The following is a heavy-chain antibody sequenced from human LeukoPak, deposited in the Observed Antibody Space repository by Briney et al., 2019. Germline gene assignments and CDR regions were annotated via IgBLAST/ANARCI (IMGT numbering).Heavy chain of an antibody. V-gene: IGHV1-3*01. D-gene: IGHD1-26*01. CDR3: AREGGTWGKDDAFDI. CDR2: INAGNGNT. Sequence: GASVKVSCKASGYTFTSYAMHWVRQAPGQRLEWMGWINAGNGNTKYSQKFQGRVTITRDTSASTAYMEMSSLRSEDTAVYYCAREGGTWGKDDAFDIWGQGTMVTVSS. CDR1: GYTFTSYA. J-gene: IGHJ3*02.